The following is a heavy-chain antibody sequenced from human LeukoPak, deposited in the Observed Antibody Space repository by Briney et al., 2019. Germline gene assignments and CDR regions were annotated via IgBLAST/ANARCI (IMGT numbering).Heavy chain of an antibody. D-gene: IGHD6-19*01. CDR1: GFTFSSYA. J-gene: IGHJ4*02. Sequence: GGSLRLSCAASGFTFSSYAMSWVRQAPGKGLEWVSAISGSGGSTYYADSVKGRFTISRDNSKNTLYLQMNSLRAEDTAVYYCAARPSSGWYSYWGQGTLVTVSS. V-gene: IGHV3-23*01. CDR2: ISGSGGST. CDR3: AARPSSGWYSY.